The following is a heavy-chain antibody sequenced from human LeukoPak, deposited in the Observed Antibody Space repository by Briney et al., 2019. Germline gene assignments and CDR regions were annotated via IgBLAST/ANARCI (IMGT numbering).Heavy chain of an antibody. CDR1: GGFISTDHYY. CDR2: ISYSGNT. Sequence: SETLSLTCTVSGGFISTDHYYWSWIRQPPGKGLEWIGSISYSGNTYYNPSLKSRLTISEDTSKNQFSLKLSSVTAADTAVYYCARDAITMVRGDNWFDPWGQGTLVTVSS. V-gene: IGHV4-30-4*01. J-gene: IGHJ5*02. CDR3: ARDAITMVRGDNWFDP. D-gene: IGHD3-10*01.